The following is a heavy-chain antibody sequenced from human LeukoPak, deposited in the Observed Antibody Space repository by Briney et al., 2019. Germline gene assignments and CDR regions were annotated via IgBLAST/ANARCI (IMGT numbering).Heavy chain of an antibody. D-gene: IGHD4-17*01. J-gene: IGHJ4*02. V-gene: IGHV4-59*01. CDR2: IYYSGST. CDR3: ARVGDYEIDY. CDR1: GGYISSYY. Sequence: SETLSLTCTVSGGYISSYYWSWIRQPPGKGLEWIGYIYYSGSTNYNPSLKSRVTISVDTSKNQFSLKLSSVTAADTAVYYCARVGDYEIDYWGQGTLVTVSS.